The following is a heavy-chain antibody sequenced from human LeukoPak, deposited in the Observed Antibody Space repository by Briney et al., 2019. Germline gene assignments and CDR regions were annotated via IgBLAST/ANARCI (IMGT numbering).Heavy chain of an antibody. D-gene: IGHD5-18*01. CDR3: ARRAATERGHSYGLDY. Sequence: GGSLRLSCAASGFTFSSYAMNWVRQAPGKGLERVSIISGSGTNTYYADSMTGRFTISRDNAKNSLYLQMHSLRAEDTAMYYCARRAATERGHSYGLDYWGQGTLVTVSS. CDR2: ISGSGTNT. J-gene: IGHJ4*02. V-gene: IGHV3-21*05. CDR1: GFTFSSYA.